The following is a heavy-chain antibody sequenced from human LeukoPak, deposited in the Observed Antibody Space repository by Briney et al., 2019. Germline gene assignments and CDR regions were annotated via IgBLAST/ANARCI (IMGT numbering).Heavy chain of an antibody. CDR2: IWSDGSDK. CDR1: GFTFSHCG. Sequence: GGSRRLSCATSGFTFSHCGMHWVRQAPGKGLEWVAVIWSDGSDKYYGDSVKGRFTISRDNAQKTVYLQMNSLRVEDTAVYYCAKDAQRGFDYSNSLESWGQGALVTVSS. V-gene: IGHV3-33*06. CDR3: AKDAQRGFDYSNSLES. J-gene: IGHJ4*02. D-gene: IGHD4-11*01.